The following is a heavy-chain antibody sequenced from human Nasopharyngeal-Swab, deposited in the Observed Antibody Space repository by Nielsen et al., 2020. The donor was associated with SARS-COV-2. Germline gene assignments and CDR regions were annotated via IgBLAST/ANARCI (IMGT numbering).Heavy chain of an antibody. Sequence: SETLSLTCIVSDASLRRGCFYWTWLQQPAGRGLEVIGRTSIRGTTNYSPPFKNRVTMSLDTSKKQFFLRLASVSAADTDIYYCARGRPGTYYTYYYGLDVWGQGTTVTVSS. CDR3: ARGRPGTYYTYYYGLDV. CDR1: DASLRRGCFY. J-gene: IGHJ6*02. CDR2: TSIRGTT. V-gene: IGHV4-61*02. D-gene: IGHD1-26*01.